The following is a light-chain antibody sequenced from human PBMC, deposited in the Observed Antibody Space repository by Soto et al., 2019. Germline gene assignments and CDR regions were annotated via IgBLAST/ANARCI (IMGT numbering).Light chain of an antibody. CDR2: DAS. V-gene: IGKV3-11*01. CDR1: QGVSSY. J-gene: IGKJ3*01. CDR3: QQRSNWPPGST. Sequence: EIVLTQSPATPSLSPGERATLSCRASQGVSSYLAWYQQKPGQAPRLLIYDASNRATGIPARFSGSGSGTDFTLTISSLEPEDFAVYYCQQRSNWPPGSTFGPGTKVDIK.